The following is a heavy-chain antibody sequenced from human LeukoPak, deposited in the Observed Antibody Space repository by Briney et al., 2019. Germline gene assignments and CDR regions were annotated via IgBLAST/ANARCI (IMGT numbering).Heavy chain of an antibody. Sequence: PGGSLRLSCAASGFTFSSYAMSWVRQAPGKGLEWVSVIYSGGSTYYADSVKGRFTISRGNSKNTLYLQMNSLRAEDTAVYYCARDHGDYWGQGTLVTVSS. CDR1: GFTFSSYA. CDR3: ARDHGDY. CDR2: IYSGGST. J-gene: IGHJ4*02. V-gene: IGHV3-53*01.